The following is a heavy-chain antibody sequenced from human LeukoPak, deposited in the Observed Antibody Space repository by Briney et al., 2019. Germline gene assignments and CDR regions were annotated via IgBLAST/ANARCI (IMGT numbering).Heavy chain of an antibody. V-gene: IGHV4-34*01. J-gene: IGHJ6*03. CDR2: INHSGST. CDR1: GGSFSGYY. Sequence: KPSETLSLIRAVYGGSFSGYYWSWIRQPPGKGLEWIGEINHSGSTNYNPSLKSRVTISVDTSKNQFSLKLSSVTAADTAVYYCARGRAPQYYYGSGSYYYYYMDVWGKGTTVTVSS. CDR3: ARGRAPQYYYGSGSYYYYYMDV. D-gene: IGHD3-10*01.